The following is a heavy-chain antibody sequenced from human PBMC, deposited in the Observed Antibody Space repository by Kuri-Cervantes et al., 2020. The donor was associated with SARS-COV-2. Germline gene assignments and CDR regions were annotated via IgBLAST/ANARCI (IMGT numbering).Heavy chain of an antibody. J-gene: IGHJ5*02. Sequence: ETLSLTCAASGSTFSSYAMSWVRQAPGKGLEWVSVISGGGGSTYYADSVKGRFTISRDNSKNTLYLQMNSLRAEDTAVYYCAKGENTYSSSWFDPWGQGTLVTVSS. D-gene: IGHD6-13*01. V-gene: IGHV3-23*01. CDR3: AKGENTYSSSWFDP. CDR1: GSTFSSYA. CDR2: ISGGGGST.